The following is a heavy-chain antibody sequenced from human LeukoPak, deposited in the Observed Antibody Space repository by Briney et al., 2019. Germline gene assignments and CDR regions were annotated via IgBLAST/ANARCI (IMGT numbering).Heavy chain of an antibody. V-gene: IGHV1-24*01. J-gene: IGHJ4*02. CDR1: GYTLTELS. Sequence: ASVKVSCKVSGYTLTELSMHWVRQAPGKGLEWMGGFDPEDGETIYAQKFQGRVTMTEDTSTDTAYMELSSLRSEDTAVYYCVTDIGTCSSTSCYEVVGFDYWGQGTLVTVSS. CDR2: FDPEDGET. D-gene: IGHD2-2*01. CDR3: VTDIGTCSSTSCYEVVGFDY.